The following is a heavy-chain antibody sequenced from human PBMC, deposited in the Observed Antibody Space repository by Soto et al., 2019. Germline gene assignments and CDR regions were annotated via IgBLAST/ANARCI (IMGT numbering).Heavy chain of an antibody. Sequence: PSETLSLTCTVPGGSISSGGYYWSWIRQHPGKGLEWIGYIYYSGSTYYNPSLKSRVTISVDTSKNQFSLKLSSVTAADTAVYYCARGYCSGGSCYLLHFDYWGQGTLVTVSS. D-gene: IGHD2-15*01. CDR3: ARGYCSGGSCYLLHFDY. CDR1: GGSISSGGYY. V-gene: IGHV4-31*03. CDR2: IYYSGST. J-gene: IGHJ4*02.